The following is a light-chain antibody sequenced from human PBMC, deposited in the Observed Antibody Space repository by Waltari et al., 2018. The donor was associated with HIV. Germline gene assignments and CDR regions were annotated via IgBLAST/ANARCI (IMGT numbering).Light chain of an antibody. Sequence: QSALTQPASVSGSPGQSITISCPGTSSDVGSYNLVSWYQQHPGKAPKLMIYEGSKRPSGVSNRFSGSKSGNTASLTISGLQAEDEADYYCCSYAGSSSYVFGTGTKVTVL. CDR2: EGS. V-gene: IGLV2-23*01. CDR3: CSYAGSSSYV. J-gene: IGLJ1*01. CDR1: SSDVGSYNL.